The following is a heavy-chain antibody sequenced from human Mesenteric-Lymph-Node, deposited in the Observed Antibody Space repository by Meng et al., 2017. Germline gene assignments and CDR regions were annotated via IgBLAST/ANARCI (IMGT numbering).Heavy chain of an antibody. J-gene: IGHJ5*02. D-gene: IGHD3-10*01. CDR3: VRDTRRGGGWFDP. V-gene: IGHV4-30-2*01. CDR2: IYHGVNI. Sequence: QLQESGSGLGRPSQTLSLTCAVSGDSITSGDYSWTWIRQPPGKGLEWIGYIYHGVNIYYTPSLRSRVTISVDKSRNQFSLKLTSVSAADTAVYYCVRDTRRGGGWFDPWGQGTLVTVSS. CDR1: GDSITSGDYS.